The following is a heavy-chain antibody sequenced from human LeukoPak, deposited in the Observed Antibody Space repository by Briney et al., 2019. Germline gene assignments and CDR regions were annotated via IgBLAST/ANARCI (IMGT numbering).Heavy chain of an antibody. CDR3: ARDIPHNWFDT. V-gene: IGHV3-74*01. Sequence: GGSLRLSCGASGLTFGNNWMHWVPHGRGKGVVGVSRINSDGGGAIYADSVKGRFTVYRDNAKNTLYLQMNSVRAEDTAVYYCARDIPHNWFDTWGQGTLVTVSS. CDR1: GLTFGNNW. J-gene: IGHJ5*02. CDR2: INSDGGGA.